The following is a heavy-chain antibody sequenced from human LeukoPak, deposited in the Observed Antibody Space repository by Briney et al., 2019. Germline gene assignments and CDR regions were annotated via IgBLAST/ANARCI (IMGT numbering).Heavy chain of an antibody. CDR3: ARDPSGSAYYYDSSGYYSEPMYYFDY. CDR2: ISYDGSNK. D-gene: IGHD3-22*01. CDR1: GFTFSSYA. V-gene: IGHV3-30-3*01. Sequence: GGSLRLSCAASGFTFSSYAMHWVRQAPGKGLEWVAVISYDGSNKYYADSVKGRFTISRDNSKSTLYLQMNSLRAEDTAVYYCARDPSGSAYYYDSSGYYSEPMYYFDYWGQGTLVTVSS. J-gene: IGHJ4*02.